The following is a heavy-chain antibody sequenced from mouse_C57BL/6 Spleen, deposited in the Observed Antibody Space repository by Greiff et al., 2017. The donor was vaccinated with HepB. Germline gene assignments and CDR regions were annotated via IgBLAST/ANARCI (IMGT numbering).Heavy chain of an antibody. V-gene: IGHV1-50*01. CDR2: IDPSDSYT. Sequence: QVQLQQPGAELVKPGASVKLSCKASGYTFTSYWMQWVKQRPGQGPEWIGEIDPSDSYTNYNQKFKGKATLTVDTSSSTAYMQLSSLTSEDSAVYYCARFITTGFDYWGQGTTLTVSS. J-gene: IGHJ2*01. D-gene: IGHD1-1*01. CDR3: ARFITTGFDY. CDR1: GYTFTSYW.